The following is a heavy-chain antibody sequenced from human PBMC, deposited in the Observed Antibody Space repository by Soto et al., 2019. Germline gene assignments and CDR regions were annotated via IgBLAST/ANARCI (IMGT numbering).Heavy chain of an antibody. CDR2: ISSSSSYI. CDR3: ARARNLHKAIPRGGCMDV. D-gene: IGHD5-18*01. Sequence: GGSLRLSCAASGFTFSSYSMNWVRQAPGKGLEWVSSISSSSSYIYYADSVKGRFTISRDNAKNSLYLQMNSLRAEDTAVYYCARARNLHKAIPRGGCMDVWGQGTTVTVSS. CDR1: GFTFSSYS. J-gene: IGHJ6*02. V-gene: IGHV3-21*01.